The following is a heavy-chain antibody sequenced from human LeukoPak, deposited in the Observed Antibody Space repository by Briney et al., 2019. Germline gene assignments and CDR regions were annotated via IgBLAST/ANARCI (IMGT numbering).Heavy chain of an antibody. D-gene: IGHD6-19*01. CDR2: IKSKTDGETT. Sequence: GGSLRLSCAASGFTFSNAWMNWVRQATGKGLEWVGRIKSKTDGETTDCAAPVNGRFTISRDDSKNTLYLQMNSLKTEDTAVYYCTRDRRDSSGWLGGFDYWGQGTPVTVSS. J-gene: IGHJ4*02. CDR1: GFTFSNAW. V-gene: IGHV3-15*07. CDR3: TRDRRDSSGWLGGFDY.